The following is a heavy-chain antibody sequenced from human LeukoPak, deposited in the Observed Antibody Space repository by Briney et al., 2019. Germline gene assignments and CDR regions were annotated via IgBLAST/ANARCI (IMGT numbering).Heavy chain of an antibody. V-gene: IGHV3-72*01. CDR1: GFIFSDNY. CDR3: VKAAQYYFDT. J-gene: IGHJ4*02. D-gene: IGHD2/OR15-2a*01. Sequence: PGGSLRLSCAASGFIFSDNYMDWVRQAPGKGLEWVGRIRKRDNSYTTEYAASVKGRFTISRDDSKNSLYLQMNSLQTEDTAVYYCVKAAQYYFDTWGQGTLVTVSS. CDR2: IRKRDNSYTT.